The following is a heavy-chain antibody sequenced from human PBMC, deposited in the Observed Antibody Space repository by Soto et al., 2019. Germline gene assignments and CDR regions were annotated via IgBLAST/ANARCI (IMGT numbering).Heavy chain of an antibody. V-gene: IGHV3-23*01. J-gene: IGHJ3*02. Sequence: GGSLRLSCAASGFTFSNYAMSWVRQAPGKGLEWVSVISGGGGDTLYADSVKGRFAISRDNSKNTLDLQMNSLRAEDTAVYYCAKVAYCSSISCYDAFDIWGQGTMVTVSS. D-gene: IGHD2-2*01. CDR3: AKVAYCSSISCYDAFDI. CDR1: GFTFSNYA. CDR2: ISGGGGDT.